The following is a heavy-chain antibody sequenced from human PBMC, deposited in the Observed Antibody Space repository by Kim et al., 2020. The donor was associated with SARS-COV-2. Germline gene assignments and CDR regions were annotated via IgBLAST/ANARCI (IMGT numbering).Heavy chain of an antibody. V-gene: IGHV3-7*03. CDR3: ARDGFGGYFDY. D-gene: IGHD3-10*01. CDR2: IKKDGSER. Sequence: GGSLRLSCAVSGFTFSMSWMSWVRQAPGKGLEWVANIKKDGSERYYVDSIKGRFTISRDNAKNSVFLQMNGLSAEKTAVYYCARDGFGGYFDYWGRGILVAV. J-gene: IGHJ4*02. CDR1: GFTFSMSW.